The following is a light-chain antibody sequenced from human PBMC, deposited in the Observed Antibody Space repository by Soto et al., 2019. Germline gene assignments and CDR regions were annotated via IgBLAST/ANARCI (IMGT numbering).Light chain of an antibody. V-gene: IGKV1-5*03. CDR1: QSISSW. Sequence: EIHMTQSPSTLSAFVGDRVTITCRASQSISSWLAWYQQKPGKAPKLLIFKASTLESGVPSRFSGSGSGTEFALTISSLQPDDFATYYCQQYKSYWTFGQGTKV. CDR2: KAS. J-gene: IGKJ1*01. CDR3: QQYKSYWT.